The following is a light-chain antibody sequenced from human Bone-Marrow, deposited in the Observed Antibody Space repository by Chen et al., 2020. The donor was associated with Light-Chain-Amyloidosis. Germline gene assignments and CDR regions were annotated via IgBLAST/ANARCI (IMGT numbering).Light chain of an antibody. V-gene: IGKV3-15*01. J-gene: IGKJ5*01. CDR3: QQYKNWPSIT. CDR1: QSVSSN. CDR2: GAS. Sequence: EIVMTQSPATLSVSPGERATLSCRASQSVSSNLAWYQHKPGQAPRLLVYGASARGTGIPARFSGRGSGTEVTLTITSLQSEDFAVYYCQQYKNWPSITFGQGTRLEVK.